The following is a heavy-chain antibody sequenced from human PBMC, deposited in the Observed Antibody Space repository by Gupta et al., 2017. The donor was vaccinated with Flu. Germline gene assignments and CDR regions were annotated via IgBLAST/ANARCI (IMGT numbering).Heavy chain of an antibody. V-gene: IGHV3-48*02. CDR2: ISSSSSTI. D-gene: IGHD3-3*01. CDR1: GFTFSSYS. Sequence: EVQLVESGGGLVQPGGSLRLSCAASGFTFSSYSMNWVRQAPGKGLERVSYISSSSSTIYYADSVKGRFTISRDNAKNSLYLQKNSLRDEDTAVYYCASGEERFLEWPKGPDFDYWGQGTLVTVSS. J-gene: IGHJ4*02. CDR3: ASGEERFLEWPKGPDFDY.